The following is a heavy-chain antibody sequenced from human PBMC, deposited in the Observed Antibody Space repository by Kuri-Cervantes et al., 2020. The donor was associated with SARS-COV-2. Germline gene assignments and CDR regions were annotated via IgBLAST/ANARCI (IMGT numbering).Heavy chain of an antibody. J-gene: IGHJ4*02. CDR3: ARDSESSGWYYFDY. CDR2: IYSGGSA. Sequence: GESLKISCAASGFTVSSNYMSWVRQAPGKGPEWVSVIYSGGSAFYAASVEGRFTISRDNSKNTLYLQMNSLRAEDTAVYYCARDSESSGWYYFDYWGQGTLVTVSS. V-gene: IGHV3-66*01. CDR1: GFTVSSNY. D-gene: IGHD6-19*01.